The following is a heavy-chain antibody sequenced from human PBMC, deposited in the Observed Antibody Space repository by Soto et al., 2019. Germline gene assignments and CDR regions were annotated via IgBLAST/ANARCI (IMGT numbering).Heavy chain of an antibody. J-gene: IGHJ4*02. CDR1: GYTFYTYV. CDR2: ISGSGGST. CDR3: AYSSTPFDY. V-gene: IGHV3-23*01. Sequence: WGSLGLACVTSGYTFYTYVMSLARQAPGKGLEWVSAISGSGGSTYYADSVKGRFTISRDNSKNTLYLQMNSLRAEDTAVYYCAYSSTPFDYWGQGTLVTVSS. D-gene: IGHD6-13*01.